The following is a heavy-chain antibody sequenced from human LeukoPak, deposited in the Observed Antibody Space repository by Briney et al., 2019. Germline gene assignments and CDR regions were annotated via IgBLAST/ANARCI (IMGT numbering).Heavy chain of an antibody. Sequence: GGSLSLSCAASGFNYSRCEMNWVRQAAGRGRDWVSYISSSRSTNQFADSVQGRFTISRDNAKNSLYLQMNSLRAEDTAVYYCAELGITMIGGGWGKGTTVTTSS. D-gene: IGHD3-10*02. CDR2: ISSSRSTN. CDR3: AELGITMIGGG. J-gene: IGHJ6*04. V-gene: IGHV3-48*03. CDR1: GFNYSRCE.